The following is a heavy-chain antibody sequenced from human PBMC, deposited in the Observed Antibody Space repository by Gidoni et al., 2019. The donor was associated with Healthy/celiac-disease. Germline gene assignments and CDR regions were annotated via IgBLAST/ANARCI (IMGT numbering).Heavy chain of an antibody. CDR2: ISGSGGST. D-gene: IGHD3-22*01. Sequence: EVPLLESGGGLVQPGGALRPACAASGLTFSSYAMGWLRHAPGKGLEWVSAISGSGGSTYYADSVKGRFTISRDNSKNTLYLQMNSLRAEDTAVYYCAKGNWDYYISYWGQGTLVTVSS. J-gene: IGHJ4*02. V-gene: IGHV3-23*01. CDR1: GLTFSSYA. CDR3: AKGNWDYYISY.